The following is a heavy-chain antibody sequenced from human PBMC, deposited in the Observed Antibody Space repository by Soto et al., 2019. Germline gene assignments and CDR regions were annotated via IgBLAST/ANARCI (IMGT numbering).Heavy chain of an antibody. Sequence: QVPLVQSGAEVKKPGASVKVSCKASGYTFTSYGISWVRQAPGQGLEWMGWISAYNGNTNYAQKLQGRVTMTTDTSTSTAYMELRSLRSDDTAVYYCSRDRWDYYGSGSSSHGLYYMDVWGKGTTVTVSS. CDR1: GYTFTSYG. D-gene: IGHD3-10*01. J-gene: IGHJ6*03. V-gene: IGHV1-18*01. CDR3: SRDRWDYYGSGSSSHGLYYMDV. CDR2: ISAYNGNT.